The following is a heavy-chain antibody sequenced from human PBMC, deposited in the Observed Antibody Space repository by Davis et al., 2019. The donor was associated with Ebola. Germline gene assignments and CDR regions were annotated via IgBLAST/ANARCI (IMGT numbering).Heavy chain of an antibody. J-gene: IGHJ6*02. V-gene: IGHV3-20*04. Sequence: PGGSLRLSCAASGFTFDDYAMSWVRQAPGKGLEWVSGINWNGGSTGYVDSVKGRFTISRDNAKNSLYLQMNSLRAEDTAVYYCAKARNYYGSGSYYKYYYYYGMDVWGQGTTVTVSS. CDR2: INWNGGST. D-gene: IGHD3-10*01. CDR1: GFTFDDYA. CDR3: AKARNYYGSGSYYKYYYYYGMDV.